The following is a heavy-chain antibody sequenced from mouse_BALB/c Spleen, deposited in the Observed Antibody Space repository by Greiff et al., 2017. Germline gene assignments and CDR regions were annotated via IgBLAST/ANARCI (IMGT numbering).Heavy chain of an antibody. CDR3: ARSGAPWFAY. V-gene: IGHV1-80*01. CDR1: GYAFSSYW. J-gene: IGHJ3*01. Sequence: VQLQQSGAELVRPGSSVKISCKASGYAFSSYWMNWVKQRPGQGLEWIGQIYPGDGDTNYNGKFKGKATLTADKSSSTAYMQLSSLTSEDSAVYFCARSGAPWFAYWGQGTLVTVSA. CDR2: IYPGDGDT. D-gene: IGHD3-1*01.